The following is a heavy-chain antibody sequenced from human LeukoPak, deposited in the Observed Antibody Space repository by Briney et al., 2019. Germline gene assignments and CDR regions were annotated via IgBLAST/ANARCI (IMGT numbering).Heavy chain of an antibody. CDR1: GFTFSSSV. V-gene: IGHV3-23*01. J-gene: IGHJ3*02. Sequence: PGGSLRLSCAASGFTFSSSVMTWVRQAPGKGLEWVSTISGSGGTTYYADFVKGRFTISRDNSKNTLYLEMDSLRADDTAVYSCAKDPPSVVANAFHIWGQGTMVTVSS. CDR2: ISGSGGTT. D-gene: IGHD5-12*01. CDR3: AKDPPSVVANAFHI.